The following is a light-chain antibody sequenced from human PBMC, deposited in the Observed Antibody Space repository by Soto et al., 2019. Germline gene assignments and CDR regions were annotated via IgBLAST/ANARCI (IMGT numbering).Light chain of an antibody. J-gene: IGKJ2*01. CDR1: QSVSSN. Sequence: EIVMTQSPATLSVSPGERATLSCRASQSVSSNLAWYQQKPGQAPRLLIYGASTRATGIPDRFSGSGSGTEFTLTISSLQSEDFVVYYCQQYDNWPPYTFGQGTKLEIK. CDR2: GAS. V-gene: IGKV3-15*01. CDR3: QQYDNWPPYT.